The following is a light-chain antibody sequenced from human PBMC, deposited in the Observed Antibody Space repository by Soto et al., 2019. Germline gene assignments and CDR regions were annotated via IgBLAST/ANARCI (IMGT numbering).Light chain of an antibody. CDR2: AAS. V-gene: IGKV1-39*01. J-gene: IGKJ3*01. Sequence: DIEMTQSPSSLSASVGDRVTITCRASQTIASHLNWYQQKPGEAPKLLIYAASSLQSGVPSRFSGTSSGTTFTLIIISLQPEDFATYSCQQSHTFPLTFGPGTRVEIK. CDR3: QQSHTFPLT. CDR1: QTIASH.